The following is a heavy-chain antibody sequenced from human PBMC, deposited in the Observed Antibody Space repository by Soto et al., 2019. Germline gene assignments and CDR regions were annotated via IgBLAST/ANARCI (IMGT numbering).Heavy chain of an antibody. CDR3: ARHDTNSGLLSGHYGLDV. Sequence: PGESLKISCKGSGYSFTSYWIGWVRQMPGKGLEWMGIIYPGDSDTRYSPSFQGQVTISADKSISTAYLQWSSLKASDTAMYYCARHDTNSGLLSGHYGLDVWGQGSTVTVSS. CDR1: GYSFTSYW. CDR2: IYPGDSDT. V-gene: IGHV5-51*01. J-gene: IGHJ6*02. D-gene: IGHD6-19*01.